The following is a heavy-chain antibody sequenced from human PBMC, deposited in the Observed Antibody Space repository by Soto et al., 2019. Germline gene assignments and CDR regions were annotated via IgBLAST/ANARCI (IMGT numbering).Heavy chain of an antibody. CDR2: IYPGDSDT. D-gene: IGHD6-13*01. J-gene: IGHJ6*02. CDR1: GYSFTSYW. V-gene: IGHV5-51*01. CDR3: ARVYSSSWPILDYGIDV. Sequence: GESLKISCKGSGYSFTSYWIGWVRQMPGKGLEWMGLIYPGDSDTRYSPSFQGQVTISADKSISTAYLQWSSLKASDTAMYYCARVYSSSWPILDYGIDVWGQGTTGTFSS.